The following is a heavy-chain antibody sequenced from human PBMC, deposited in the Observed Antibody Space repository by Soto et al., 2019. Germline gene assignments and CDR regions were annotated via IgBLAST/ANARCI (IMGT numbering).Heavy chain of an antibody. D-gene: IGHD7-27*01. Sequence: GASVKVSCKASGYTFTSYGISWVRQAPGQGLEWMGWISAYNGNTNYAQKLQGRVTMTTDTSTSTAYMELRSLRSDDTAVYYCARDRPDWGYYYYGMDVWGQGTTVTVSS. CDR3: ARDRPDWGYYYYGMDV. J-gene: IGHJ6*02. V-gene: IGHV1-18*01. CDR2: ISAYNGNT. CDR1: GYTFTSYG.